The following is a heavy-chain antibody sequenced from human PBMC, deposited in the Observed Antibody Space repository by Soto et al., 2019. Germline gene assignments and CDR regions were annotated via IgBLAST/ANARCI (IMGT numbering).Heavy chain of an antibody. J-gene: IGHJ4*02. CDR3: ATGGRGYSYAPRFYFEY. CDR2: ILPIFGRT. V-gene: IGHV1-69*18. D-gene: IGHD5-18*01. Sequence: QVQLVQSGAEVKKPGSSVKVTCKDSGAIFSSNAINWVRQAPGQGLEWIGRILPIFGRTNYAQKFQGRVTITADESTRTAYMELSSLKSEDTAVYYCATGGRGYSYAPRFYFEYWGQGTLVTVSS. CDR1: GAIFSSNA.